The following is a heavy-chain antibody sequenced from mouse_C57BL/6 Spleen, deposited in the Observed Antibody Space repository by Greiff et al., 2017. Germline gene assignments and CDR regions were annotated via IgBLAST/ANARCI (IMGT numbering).Heavy chain of an antibody. V-gene: IGHV1-22*01. J-gene: IGHJ4*01. CDR1: GYTFTDYN. D-gene: IGHD2-3*01. Sequence: VQLKQSGPELVKPGASVKMSCKASGYTFTDYNMHWVKQSHGKSLEWIGYINPNNGGTSYNQKFKGKATLTVNKSSSTAYMELRSLTSEDSAVYYCAREGIYDGYPLGAMDYWGQGTSVTVSS. CDR2: INPNNGGT. CDR3: AREGIYDGYPLGAMDY.